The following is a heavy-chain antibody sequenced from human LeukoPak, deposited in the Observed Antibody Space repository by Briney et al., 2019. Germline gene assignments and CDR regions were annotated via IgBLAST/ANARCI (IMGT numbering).Heavy chain of an antibody. CDR3: ARARGYSYVQRFDY. J-gene: IGHJ4*02. CDR2: IKQDGSEK. D-gene: IGHD5-18*01. Sequence: GGSLRLSCAASGFTFSSYWMSWVRQAPGKGLEWVANIKQDGSEKYYVDSVKGRFTISRDNAKNSLYLQMNSLRAEDTAVYYCARARGYSYVQRFDYWGQGTLVTVSS. CDR1: GFTFSSYW. V-gene: IGHV3-7*03.